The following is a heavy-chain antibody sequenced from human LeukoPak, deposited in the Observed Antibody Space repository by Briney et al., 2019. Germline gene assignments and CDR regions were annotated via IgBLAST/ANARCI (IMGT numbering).Heavy chain of an antibody. CDR2: ISSSGGST. CDR1: GFTFSSYA. J-gene: IGHJ4*02. V-gene: IGHV3-23*01. CDR3: XXXXXXXXXXXDX. Sequence: PGGSLRLSCATSGFTFSSYAMSWVRQAPGKGLEWVSVISSSGGSTYYADSVKGRFTISRDYSKNTLYLQMNSLRAEDTAVYYXXXXXXXXXXXXDXWGQGTLVTVX.